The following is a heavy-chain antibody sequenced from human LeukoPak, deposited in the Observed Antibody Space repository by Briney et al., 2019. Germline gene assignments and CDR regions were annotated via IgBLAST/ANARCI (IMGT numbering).Heavy chain of an antibody. CDR1: GFTFSSYL. V-gene: IGHV3-74*01. CDR3: ARDRDFRIDY. Sequence: GGSLRLSCAASGFTFSSYLMFWVRQAPGKGLVWVSRIKSDGSSTNYADSVKGRFTISRDNAKDTLYLQMNSLRAEDTAVYYCARDRDFRIDYWGQGTLVTVSS. D-gene: IGHD3-3*01. CDR2: IKSDGSST. J-gene: IGHJ4*02.